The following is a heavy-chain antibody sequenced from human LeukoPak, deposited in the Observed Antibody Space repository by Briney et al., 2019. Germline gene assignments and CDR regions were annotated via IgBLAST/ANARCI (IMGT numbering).Heavy chain of an antibody. J-gene: IGHJ6*03. V-gene: IGHV4-39*07. Sequence: PSETLSLTCTVSGGSISSSSYYWGWIRQPPGKGLEWIGSIYYSGSTYYNPSLKSRVTISVDTSKNQFSLKLSSVTAADTAVYYCARVFLVGVYYYYMDVWGKGTTVTVSS. D-gene: IGHD1-26*01. CDR1: GGSISSSSYY. CDR3: ARVFLVGVYYYYMDV. CDR2: IYYSGST.